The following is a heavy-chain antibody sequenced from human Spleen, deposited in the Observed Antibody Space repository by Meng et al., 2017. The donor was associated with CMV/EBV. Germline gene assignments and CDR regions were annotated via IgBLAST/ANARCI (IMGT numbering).Heavy chain of an antibody. V-gene: IGHV1-2*02. CDR1: GYTFPGYY. CDR3: AKEGRLSLSPKRANTCFDP. D-gene: IGHD6-25*01. CDR2: INPNSGGT. J-gene: IGHJ5*02. Sequence: ASVKVSCKASGYTFPGYYMHWVRQAPGQGLEWMGWINPNSGGTNYAQKFQGRVTMTRDTSISTAYMELSRLRFDDTAVYYCAKEGRLSLSPKRANTCFDPWGQGTLVTVSS.